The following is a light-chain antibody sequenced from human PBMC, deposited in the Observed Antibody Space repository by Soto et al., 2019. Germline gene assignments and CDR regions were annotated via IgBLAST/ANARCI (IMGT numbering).Light chain of an antibody. Sequence: QSVLSQPPSASGTHGQRVTNSCSGSSSNLGINFVYWYQQLPGAAPKLLIYSNNQRLSGVPDRFTGSRSGTSASLAIRGLQSEDEADYFCAVWDDSMSGYVLGGGTKRTVL. CDR2: SNN. CDR1: SSNLGINF. CDR3: AVWDDSMSGYV. V-gene: IGLV1-47*02. J-gene: IGLJ2*01.